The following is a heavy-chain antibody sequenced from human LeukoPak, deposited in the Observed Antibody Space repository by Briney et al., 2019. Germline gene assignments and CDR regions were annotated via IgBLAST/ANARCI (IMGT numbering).Heavy chain of an antibody. J-gene: IGHJ4*02. V-gene: IGHV3-48*03. CDR2: VTTSGSTI. D-gene: IGHD3-10*01. CDR3: ARWIYGSGSKRYFDS. CDR1: GFTFSSYE. Sequence: GGSLRLSCAASGFTFSSYEMSWIRQAPGKGLEWLSYVTTSGSTIYYADSVKGRFTVSRDNAKNSLYLQMNSLRAEDTAVYYCARWIYGSGSKRYFDSWGQGTLVTVSS.